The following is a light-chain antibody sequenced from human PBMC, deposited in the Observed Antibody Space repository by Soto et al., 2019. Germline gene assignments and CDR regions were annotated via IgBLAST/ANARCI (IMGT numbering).Light chain of an antibody. Sequence: ALTQPASVSGSPGQSITISCTGTSSDIGGYKHVSWYQQHPGKAPKLMIYEVSNRPSGVSNRFSGSKSGNTASLTISGLQAEDEADYYCSSYTTSSTQVFGTGTKVTVL. CDR1: SSDIGGYKH. V-gene: IGLV2-14*01. J-gene: IGLJ1*01. CDR2: EVS. CDR3: SSYTTSSTQV.